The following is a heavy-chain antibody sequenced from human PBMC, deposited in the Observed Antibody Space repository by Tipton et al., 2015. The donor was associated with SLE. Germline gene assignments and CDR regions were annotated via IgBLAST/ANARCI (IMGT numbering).Heavy chain of an antibody. V-gene: IGHV4-61*02. CDR1: GGSVGSGTYY. CDR3: ARAGFSFDI. D-gene: IGHD1-14*01. J-gene: IGHJ3*02. CDR2: IYTSGTT. Sequence: TLSLTCTLSGGSVGSGTYYWTWIRQPAGKGLEWIGRIYTSGTTHYNPSLKSRVTISMDTSISTAYMELSRLTSDDTAVYYCARAGFSFDIWGQGTMVTVSS.